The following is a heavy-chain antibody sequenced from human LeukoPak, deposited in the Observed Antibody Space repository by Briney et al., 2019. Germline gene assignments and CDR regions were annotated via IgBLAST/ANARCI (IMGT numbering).Heavy chain of an antibody. CDR3: AKEGRSLQTY. Sequence: AGGSLRLSCAASGFMFSSNWMSWVRLAPGKGLEWVASIKEDGTETYYVDSVKGRFTISRDNAKNSLYLQMNSLRVEDTAVYYCAKEGRSLQTYWGQGTLVTVSS. CDR2: IKEDGTET. V-gene: IGHV3-7*03. J-gene: IGHJ4*02. D-gene: IGHD5-24*01. CDR1: GFMFSSNW.